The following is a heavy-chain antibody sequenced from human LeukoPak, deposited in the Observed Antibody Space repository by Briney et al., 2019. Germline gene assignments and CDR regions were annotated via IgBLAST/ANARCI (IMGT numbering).Heavy chain of an antibody. CDR3: ARGMLRGVAEIDS. CDR2: IKQDGSET. CDR1: GFIFSSHW. V-gene: IGHV3-7*05. D-gene: IGHD3-10*01. Sequence: GGSLRLSRAASGFIFSSHWMSWVRQAPGKGLEWVANIKQDGSETSYVDSVRGRFTISRDNAKNSLYLQMNSLRAEDTAVYYCARGMLRGVAEIDSWGQGILVTVSS. J-gene: IGHJ4*02.